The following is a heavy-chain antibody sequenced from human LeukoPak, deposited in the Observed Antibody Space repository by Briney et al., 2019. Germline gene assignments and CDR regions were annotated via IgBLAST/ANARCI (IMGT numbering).Heavy chain of an antibody. V-gene: IGHV1-2*02. J-gene: IGHJ4*02. CDR2: INPDGGDT. CDR1: GYSFANYY. D-gene: IGHD4-17*01. Sequence: ASVKVSCKASGYSFANYYIHWVRQAPGQGLEWMGWINPDGGDTNFAQKFQGRVSMTRDTSISTAYMELSRLKSDDTAVYYCARQSTYGDFDFWGQGTLVIVSS. CDR3: ARQSTYGDFDF.